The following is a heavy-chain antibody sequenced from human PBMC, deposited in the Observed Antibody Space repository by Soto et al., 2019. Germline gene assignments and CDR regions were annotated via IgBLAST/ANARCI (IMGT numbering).Heavy chain of an antibody. Sequence: GGSLRLSCAASGFTFSSYSMNWVRQAPGKGLEWVSSISSSSSYIYYADSVKGRFTISRDNAKNSLYLQMNSLRAEDTAVYYCARDRRLGYEFWSGYNSAFDIWGQGTMVTVSS. V-gene: IGHV3-21*01. CDR1: GFTFSSYS. CDR3: ARDRRLGYEFWSGYNSAFDI. D-gene: IGHD3-3*01. CDR2: ISSSSSYI. J-gene: IGHJ3*02.